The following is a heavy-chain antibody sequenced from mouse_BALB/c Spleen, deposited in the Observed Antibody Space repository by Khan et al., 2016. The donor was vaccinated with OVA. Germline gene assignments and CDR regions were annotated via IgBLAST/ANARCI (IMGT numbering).Heavy chain of an antibody. CDR3: ARPAYECNYEQ. D-gene: IGHD2-1*01. CDR2: ISTYSGNT. V-gene: IGHV1S137*01. Sequence: QVQLQQSGPELVRPGVSVKISCKGSGFTFTDYAMHWVKQSHAKSLEWIGLISTYSGNTNYNQKFKGKATMTVDKSSSTAYMELDSLTSEDSAIYYRARPAYECNYEQWGQGNTLTVSS. CDR1: GFTFTDYA. J-gene: IGHJ2*01.